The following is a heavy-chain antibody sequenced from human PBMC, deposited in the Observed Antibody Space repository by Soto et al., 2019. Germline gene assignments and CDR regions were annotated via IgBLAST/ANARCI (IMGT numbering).Heavy chain of an antibody. CDR2: IKQDGSEK. V-gene: IGHV3-7*01. D-gene: IGHD3-3*01. J-gene: IGHJ5*02. Sequence: GGSLRLSCAASGFTFSSYWMSWVRQAPGKGLEWVANIKQDGSEKYYVDSVKGRFTISRDNAKNSLYLQMSSLRAEDTAVYYCARDLDLRDFWSGHFGGVWFDPWGQGTLVTVSS. CDR1: GFTFSSYW. CDR3: ARDLDLRDFWSGHFGGVWFDP.